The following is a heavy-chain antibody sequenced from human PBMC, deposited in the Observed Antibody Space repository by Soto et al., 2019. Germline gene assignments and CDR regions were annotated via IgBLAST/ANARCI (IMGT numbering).Heavy chain of an antibody. D-gene: IGHD3-3*01. J-gene: IGHJ6*02. CDR3: TSTIFGVVIPGGYYYGMDV. CDR2: IRSKVYGGTT. Sequence: GGSLRLSCISSGFTFGDYAMSWFRQAPGKGLEWVGFIRSKVYGGTTEYAASVKGRFTISRDDSISIAYLQMNSLKTEDTAVYYCTSTIFGVVIPGGYYYGMDVWGQGTTVTSP. V-gene: IGHV3-49*03. CDR1: GFTFGDYA.